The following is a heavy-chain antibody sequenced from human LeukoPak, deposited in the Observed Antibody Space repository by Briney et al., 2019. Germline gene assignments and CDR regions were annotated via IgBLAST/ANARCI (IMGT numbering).Heavy chain of an antibody. V-gene: IGHV4-34*01. CDR2: INHSGST. CDR1: GGSFSGYY. D-gene: IGHD6-13*01. Sequence: SETLSPTCAVYGGSFSGYYWSWIRQPPGKGLEWIGEINHSGSTNYNPSLKSRVTISVDTSKNQFSLKLSSVTAADTAVYYCARKSSSWYWSASANWFDPWGQGTLVTVSS. J-gene: IGHJ5*02. CDR3: ARKSSSWYWSASANWFDP.